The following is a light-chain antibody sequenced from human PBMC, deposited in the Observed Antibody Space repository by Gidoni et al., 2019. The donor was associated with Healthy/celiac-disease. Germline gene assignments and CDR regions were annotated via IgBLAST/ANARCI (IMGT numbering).Light chain of an antibody. CDR1: QSVLYSSNNKNY. CDR3: QQYYSTPQK. V-gene: IGKV4-1*01. CDR2: WAS. J-gene: IGKJ1*01. Sequence: DIVMTQPPASLAVSLGERATINCKSSQSVLYSSNNKNYLAWYQQKPGQPPKLLIYWASTRESGVPDRFSGSGSGTDFTLTISSLQAEDVAVYYCQQYYSTPQKFGQXTKVEIK.